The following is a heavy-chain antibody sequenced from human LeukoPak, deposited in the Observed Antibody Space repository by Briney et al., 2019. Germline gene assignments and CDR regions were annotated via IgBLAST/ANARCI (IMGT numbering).Heavy chain of an antibody. Sequence: ASVKVSCKASGYTFTSYGISWVRQAPGQGLEWMGWISAYNGNTNYAQKLQGRVTMTTDTSTSTAYMELRSLRSDDTAVYYCARGRYCSSTSCYSDAFDIWGQGTMVTVSS. CDR1: GYTFTSYG. CDR3: ARGRYCSSTSCYSDAFDI. D-gene: IGHD2-2*02. CDR2: ISAYNGNT. J-gene: IGHJ3*02. V-gene: IGHV1-18*01.